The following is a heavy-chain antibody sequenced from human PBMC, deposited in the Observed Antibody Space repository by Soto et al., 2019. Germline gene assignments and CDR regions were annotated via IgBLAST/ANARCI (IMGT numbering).Heavy chain of an antibody. CDR1: GFTFSSYS. CDR2: ISRLSSHI. Sequence: EVQLEESGGGLVKPGGSLRLSCAASGFTFSSYSMNWVRQAPGKGLEWVSSISRLSSHIYYADSVKGRFTISRDNARKSLYLQMNSLRAEDTAVYYCARGRTDIPRAVGVPTASPSRNDYWGQGVLVTVSS. CDR3: ARGRTDIPRAVGVPTASPSRNDY. D-gene: IGHD2-2*01. J-gene: IGHJ4*02. V-gene: IGHV3-21*01.